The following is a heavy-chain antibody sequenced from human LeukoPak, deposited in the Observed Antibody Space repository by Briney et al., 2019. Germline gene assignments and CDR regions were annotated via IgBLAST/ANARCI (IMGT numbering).Heavy chain of an antibody. CDR3: ARVSKLSIAVGWFDP. CDR1: GYTFTSHG. CDR2: IGPYNGNT. Sequence: ASVKVSCKASGYTFTSHGISWVRQAPGQGLEWMGWIGPYNGNTNYAPKFQGRVTMATDTSTSTAYMELRSLRSDDTAVYYCARVSKLSIAVGWFDPWGQGTLVTVSS. D-gene: IGHD6-6*01. V-gene: IGHV1-18*01. J-gene: IGHJ5*02.